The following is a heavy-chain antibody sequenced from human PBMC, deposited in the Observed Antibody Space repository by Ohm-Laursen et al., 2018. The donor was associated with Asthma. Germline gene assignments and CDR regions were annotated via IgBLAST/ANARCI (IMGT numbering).Heavy chain of an antibody. V-gene: IGHV3-21*01. CDR1: GYTFSRYS. CDR2: ISTASTFI. CDR3: ASFPTYYDFWSGYVFDY. Sequence: SLRLSCAASGYTFSRYSIHWVRQVPGKGLEWVASISTASTFIYYADSVRGRFTTSRDNAKNSLYLQMNSLRAEDTAVYYCASFPTYYDFWSGYVFDYWGQGTLVTVSS. J-gene: IGHJ4*02. D-gene: IGHD3-3*01.